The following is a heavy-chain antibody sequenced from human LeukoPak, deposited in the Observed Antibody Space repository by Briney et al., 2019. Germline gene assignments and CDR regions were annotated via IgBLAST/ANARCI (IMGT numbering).Heavy chain of an antibody. J-gene: IGHJ4*02. V-gene: IGHV1-24*01. CDR2: FDPEDGET. CDR3: ATMMRGPEELELLYYFDY. D-gene: IGHD1-7*01. Sequence: EASVKVSCKVSGYTLTELSMHWVRQAPGKGLEWMGGFDPEDGETIYAQKFQGRVTITADESTSTAYTELSSLRSEDTAVYYCATMMRGPEELELLYYFDYWGQGTLVTVSS. CDR1: GYTLTELS.